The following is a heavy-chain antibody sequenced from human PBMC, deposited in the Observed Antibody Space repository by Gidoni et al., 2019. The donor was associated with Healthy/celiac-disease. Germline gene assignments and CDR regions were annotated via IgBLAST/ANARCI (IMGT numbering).Heavy chain of an antibody. J-gene: IGHJ4*02. CDR1: GGSVSSGSYY. Sequence: QVQLQESGPGLVKPSETLSLTCTVSGGSVSSGSYYWSWIRQPPGKGLEWIGYIYYSVSTNYNPSLKSRFTISVDTSKNQFSLKLSSVTAADTAVYYCARAELGKYYFDYWGQGTLVTVSS. D-gene: IGHD7-27*01. CDR3: ARAELGKYYFDY. V-gene: IGHV4-61*01. CDR2: IYYSVST.